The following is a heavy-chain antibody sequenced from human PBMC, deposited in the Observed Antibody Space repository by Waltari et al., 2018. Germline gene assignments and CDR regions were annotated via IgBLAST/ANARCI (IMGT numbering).Heavy chain of an antibody. CDR1: GFTFRHHW. D-gene: IGHD3-3*01. CDR2: IKQDESEK. V-gene: IGHV3-7*01. J-gene: IGHJ2*01. CDR3: ARGLLEWLLSYWYFDL. Sequence: EVQLVESGGDLVQPGGSLGRSCVASGFTFRHHWMSWVRQAPGKGLEWVANIKQDESEKYYVDSVKGRFTISRDNTKNSVYLQMNSLRAEDTAVYYCARGLLEWLLSYWYFDLWGRGTLVTVSS.